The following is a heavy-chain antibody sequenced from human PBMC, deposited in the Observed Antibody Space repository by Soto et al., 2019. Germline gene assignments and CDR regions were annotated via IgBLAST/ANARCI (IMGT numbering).Heavy chain of an antibody. D-gene: IGHD2-15*01. V-gene: IGHV3-23*01. Sequence: EVQLLESGGGLEQPGGSLRLSCAASGFTFSSYAMTWVRQAPGKGLECVSVITASGDATAYADSVKGRFTMSRDNSKNTLFLQMNSLRVEDTAVYSCATGPLRWCSGGTCSPFDSWGQGTLVTVSS. CDR3: ATGPLRWCSGGTCSPFDS. CDR2: ITASGDAT. J-gene: IGHJ4*02. CDR1: GFTFSSYA.